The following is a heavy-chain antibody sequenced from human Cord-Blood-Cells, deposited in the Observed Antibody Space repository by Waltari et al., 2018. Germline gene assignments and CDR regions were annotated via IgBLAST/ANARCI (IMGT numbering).Heavy chain of an antibody. V-gene: IGHV4-34*01. D-gene: IGHD1-26*01. CDR3: ARHGRIIVGATCFAFDI. CDR1: GGSFSGYY. CDR2: INHSGST. Sequence: QVQLQQWGAGLLKPSETLSLPCAVYGGSFSGYYWSWIRQPPGKGLEWIGEINHSGSTNYNPSLKSRVTISVDTSKNQFSLKLSSVTAADTAVYYCARHGRIIVGATCFAFDIWGQGTMVTVSS. J-gene: IGHJ3*02.